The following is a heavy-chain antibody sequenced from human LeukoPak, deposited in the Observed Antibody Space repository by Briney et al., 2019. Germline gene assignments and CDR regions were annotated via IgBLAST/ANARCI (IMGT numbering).Heavy chain of an antibody. CDR1: GYTFTSYG. V-gene: IGHV1-69*04. CDR2: IIPILGIA. Sequence: ASVKVSCKASGYTFTSYGISWVRQAPGQGLEWMGRIIPILGIANYAQKFQGRVTITADKSTGTAYMELSSLRSEDTAVYYCATGGPWGLGSYYFDYWGQGTLLTVSS. D-gene: IGHD3-16*01. J-gene: IGHJ4*02. CDR3: ATGGPWGLGSYYFDY.